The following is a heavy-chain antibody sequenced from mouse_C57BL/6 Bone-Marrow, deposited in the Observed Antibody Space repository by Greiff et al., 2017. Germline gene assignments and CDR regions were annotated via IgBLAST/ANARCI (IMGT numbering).Heavy chain of an antibody. V-gene: IGHV1-75*01. J-gene: IGHJ3*01. D-gene: IGHD1-1*01. Sequence: VQLQQSGPELVKPGASVKISCKASGYTFTDYYINWVKQRPGKGLEWIGWIFPGSGSTYYNEKFKGKAPLTVNKSSITAYMLLSSLTSEDAAVYFCAGLLWFAYWGQGTLVTVSA. CDR1: GYTFTDYY. CDR2: IFPGSGST. CDR3: AGLLWFAY.